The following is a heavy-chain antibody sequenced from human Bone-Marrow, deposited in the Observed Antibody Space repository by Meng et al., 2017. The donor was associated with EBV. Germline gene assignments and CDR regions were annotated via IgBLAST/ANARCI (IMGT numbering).Heavy chain of an antibody. CDR1: GGSIRSNNW. CDR2: IYHSGST. CDR3: AKGGGYYYDSSGFHYDY. Sequence: QVHLQGSGPGLVKPSGTLFPTCAVSGGSIRSNNWWSWVRQPPGKGLECIGEIYHSGSTNYNPSLKSRVTISVDKSKNQFSLKLSSVTAADTAVYYCAKGGGYYYDSSGFHYDYWGQGTLVTVSS. V-gene: IGHV4-4*02. D-gene: IGHD3-22*01. J-gene: IGHJ4*02.